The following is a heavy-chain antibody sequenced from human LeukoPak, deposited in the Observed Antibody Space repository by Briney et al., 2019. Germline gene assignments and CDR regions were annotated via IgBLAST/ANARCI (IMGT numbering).Heavy chain of an antibody. CDR2: INHSGST. Sequence: SETLSLTCAVYGGSFSGYYWSWIRQPPGKGLEWIGEINHSGSTNYNPSLKSRVTISVDTSKNQFSLKLSSVTAADTAVYYCARGGYSYGYVGMDVWGQGTTVTVSS. J-gene: IGHJ6*02. V-gene: IGHV4-34*01. CDR3: ARGGYSYGYVGMDV. D-gene: IGHD5-18*01. CDR1: GGSFSGYY.